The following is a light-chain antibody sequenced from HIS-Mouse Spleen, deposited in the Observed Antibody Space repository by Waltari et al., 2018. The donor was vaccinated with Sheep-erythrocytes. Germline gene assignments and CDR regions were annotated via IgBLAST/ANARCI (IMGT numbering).Light chain of an antibody. CDR1: SSDVGCYHY. J-gene: IGLJ1*01. CDR2: DVS. Sequence: QSALTQPRSVSGSPGQSVTIPCTGTSSDVGCYHYVSWYQQHPGKAPKLMIYDVSKRPSGVPDRFSGSKSGNTASLTISGLQAEDEADYYCCSYAGSYNHVFATGTKVTVL. V-gene: IGLV2-11*01. CDR3: CSYAGSYNHV.